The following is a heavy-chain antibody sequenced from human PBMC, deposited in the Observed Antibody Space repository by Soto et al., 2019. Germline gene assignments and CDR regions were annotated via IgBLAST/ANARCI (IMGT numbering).Heavy chain of an antibody. J-gene: IGHJ4*02. CDR2: ISSSSSYI. D-gene: IGHD6-6*01. CDR1: GFTFSSYS. Sequence: PGGSLRLSCAASGFTFSSYSMNWVRQAPGKGLEWVSSISSSSSYIYYADSVKGRFTISRDNAKNSLYLQMNSLRAEDTAVYYCAIADSSSYYFDYWGQGTLVTVSS. CDR3: AIADSSSYYFDY. V-gene: IGHV3-21*01.